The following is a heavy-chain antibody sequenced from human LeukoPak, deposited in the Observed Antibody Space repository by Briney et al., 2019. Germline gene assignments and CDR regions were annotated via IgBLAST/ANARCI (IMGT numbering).Heavy chain of an antibody. CDR1: GFTFDDYA. Sequence: GGSLRLSCAASGFTFDDYAMHWVRQAPGKGLEWVSGISWNSGSIGYADSVKGRFTISRDNAKNSLYLQMNSLRAEDMALYYCAKGGYDFWSGEFDYWGQGTLVTVSS. CDR3: AKGGYDFWSGEFDY. J-gene: IGHJ4*02. D-gene: IGHD3-3*01. CDR2: ISWNSGSI. V-gene: IGHV3-9*03.